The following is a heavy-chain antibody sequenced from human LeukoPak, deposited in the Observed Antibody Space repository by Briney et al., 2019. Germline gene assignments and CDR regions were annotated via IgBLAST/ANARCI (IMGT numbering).Heavy chain of an antibody. Sequence: SQTLSLTCTVSGGSISSGDYCWSWIRQPPGKGLEWIGYIYYSGSTNYNPSLKSRVTISVDTSKNQFSLKLSSVTAADTAVYYCARMATIKSTPGHQYSLYYFDYWGQGTLVTVSS. V-gene: IGHV4-61*08. CDR1: GGSISSGDYC. D-gene: IGHD5-24*01. CDR3: ARMATIKSTPGHQYSLYYFDY. J-gene: IGHJ4*02. CDR2: IYYSGST.